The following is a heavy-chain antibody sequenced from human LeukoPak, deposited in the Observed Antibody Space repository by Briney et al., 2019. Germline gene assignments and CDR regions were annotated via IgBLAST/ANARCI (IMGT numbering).Heavy chain of an antibody. J-gene: IGHJ4*02. CDR3: AKDLGYCSSTSCYELDY. V-gene: IGHV3-23*01. D-gene: IGHD2-2*01. Sequence: GGSLRLSCAASGFTFSSYAMSWFRQAPGKGLEWVSAISGSGGSTCYADSVKGRFTISRDNSKNTLYLQMNSLRAEDTAVYYCAKDLGYCSSTSCYELDYWGQGTLVTVSS. CDR1: GFTFSSYA. CDR2: ISGSGGST.